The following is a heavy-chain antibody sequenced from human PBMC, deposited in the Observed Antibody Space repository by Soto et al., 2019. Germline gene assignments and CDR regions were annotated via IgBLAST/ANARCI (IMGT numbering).Heavy chain of an antibody. D-gene: IGHD3-16*01. V-gene: IGHV4-30-4*01. Sequence: PSETLSLTCTVSGGSISSGDYYWSWIRQAPGKGLEWIGDIYYSGSTYYNPSLNSRVTISVDTSKNQFSLKLSSVTAADTAVYYCARGVENGYYDSNYLDYWGQGTLVTVSS. J-gene: IGHJ4*02. CDR1: GGSISSGDYY. CDR3: ARGVENGYYDSNYLDY. CDR2: IYYSGST.